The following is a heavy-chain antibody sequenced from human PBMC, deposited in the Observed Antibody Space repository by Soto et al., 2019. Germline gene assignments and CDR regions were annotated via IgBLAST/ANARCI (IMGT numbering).Heavy chain of an antibody. CDR2: IYYSGST. D-gene: IGHD3-3*01. J-gene: IGHJ5*02. V-gene: IGHV4-59*01. Sequence: SETLSLTCTVSGGSISSYYWSWIRQPPGKGLEWIGYIYYSGSTNYNPSLKSRVTISVDTSKNQFSLKLSSVTAADTAVYYCARVLKYDFGRGYSGFDPWAQRPPVTVSS. CDR3: ARVLKYDFGRGYSGFDP. CDR1: GGSISSYY.